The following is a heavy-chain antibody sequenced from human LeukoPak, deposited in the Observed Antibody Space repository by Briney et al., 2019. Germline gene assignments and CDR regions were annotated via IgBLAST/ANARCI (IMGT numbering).Heavy chain of an antibody. CDR2: ISGGGST. J-gene: IGHJ4*02. V-gene: IGHV3-23*01. CDR1: GFTFSSYA. Sequence: GGSLRLSCAASGFTFSSYAMSWVRQAPGKGLEWVSAISGGGSTYYADSVKGRFTISRDNSKNTLYLQMNSLRAEDTAVYYCAKDLGSSIFDYWGQGTLVTVSS. D-gene: IGHD1-26*01. CDR3: AKDLGSSIFDY.